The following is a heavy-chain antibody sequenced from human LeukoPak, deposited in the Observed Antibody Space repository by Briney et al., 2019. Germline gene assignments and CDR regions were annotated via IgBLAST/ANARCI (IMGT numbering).Heavy chain of an antibody. V-gene: IGHV3-66*03. CDR3: ARDRAVTQDWVEFDP. J-gene: IGHJ5*02. D-gene: IGHD4-17*01. CDR2: IRDSGET. CDR1: GFSVSNYY. Sequence: GGSLRLSCAGSGFSVSNYYVSWVRQAPGKGLEWVSLIRDSGETFYADSVKGRFTISRDNSKNTMYLQMNRLRVEDTAVYFCARDRAVTQDWVEFDPWGQGTLVTVSS.